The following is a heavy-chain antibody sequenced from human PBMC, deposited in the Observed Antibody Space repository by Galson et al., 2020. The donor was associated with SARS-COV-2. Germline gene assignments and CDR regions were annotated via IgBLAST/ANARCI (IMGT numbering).Heavy chain of an antibody. CDR3: ARMGRDSTSWRSYFDY. V-gene: IGHV4-59*08. J-gene: IGHJ4*02. CDR1: GGSISSYY. CDR2: IPYSGST. D-gene: IGHD2-2*01. Sequence: SETLSLTCTVSGGSISSYYWNWIRQPPGKGLEWIGYIPYSGSTNYNPSLKSRVTISVDTSKNQISLKLSSVTAADTAVYYCARMGRDSTSWRSYFDYWGQGTLVTVSS.